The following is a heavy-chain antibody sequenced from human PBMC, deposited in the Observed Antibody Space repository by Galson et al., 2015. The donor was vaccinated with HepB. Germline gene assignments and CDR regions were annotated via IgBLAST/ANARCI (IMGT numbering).Heavy chain of an antibody. CDR1: GFTFSSYG. CDR2: ISYDGSNK. CDR3: AKDGGDYYYYYGMDV. V-gene: IGHV3-30*18. J-gene: IGHJ6*02. D-gene: IGHD3-16*01. Sequence: SLRLSCAASGFTFSSYGMHWVRQAPGKGLEWVAVISYDGSNKYYADSVKGRFTISRDNSKNTLYLQMNSLRAEDTAVYYCAKDGGDYYYYYGMDVWGQGTTVTVSS.